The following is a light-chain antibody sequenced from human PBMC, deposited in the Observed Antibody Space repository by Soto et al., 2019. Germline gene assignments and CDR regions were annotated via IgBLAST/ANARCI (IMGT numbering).Light chain of an antibody. Sequence: QSVRTQPPSASETPGQRVTISCSGGNANIGGDTVNWYQKLPGTAPKLLIYNNDQRPSGVPDRFSGSKSGTSASLAISGLQSEDEAHYYCATWDDSLNAVVFGGGTKLTVL. CDR3: ATWDDSLNAVV. CDR1: NANIGGDT. V-gene: IGLV1-44*01. J-gene: IGLJ2*01. CDR2: NND.